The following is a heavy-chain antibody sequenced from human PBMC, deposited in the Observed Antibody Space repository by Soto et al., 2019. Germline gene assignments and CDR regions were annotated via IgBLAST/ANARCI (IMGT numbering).Heavy chain of an antibody. V-gene: IGHV1-69*13. Sequence: SVKVSCKASGGTFSNFAISWVRQAPGQGLEWMGGIIPLFGTGNYAQKFQGRVTITADESTSTAYMELSSLRSEDTAVYYCARGEYGSDDYWGQGTLVTVSS. J-gene: IGHJ4*02. D-gene: IGHD3-10*01. CDR3: ARGEYGSDDY. CDR2: IIPLFGTG. CDR1: GGTFSNFA.